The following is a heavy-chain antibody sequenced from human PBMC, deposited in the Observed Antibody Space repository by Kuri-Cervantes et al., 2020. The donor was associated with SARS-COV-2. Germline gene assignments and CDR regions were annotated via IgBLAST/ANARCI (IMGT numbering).Heavy chain of an antibody. CDR1: GFTFSSYG. CDR3: ARASDRGWFDP. Sequence: ETLSLTCAASGFTFSSYGMHWVRQAPGKGLEWVSAISGSGGSTYYADSVKGRFTISRDNAKNTLYLQMNSLRAEDTAVYYCARASDRGWFDPWGQGTLVTVSS. CDR2: ISGSGGST. V-gene: IGHV3-23*01. D-gene: IGHD2-21*02. J-gene: IGHJ5*02.